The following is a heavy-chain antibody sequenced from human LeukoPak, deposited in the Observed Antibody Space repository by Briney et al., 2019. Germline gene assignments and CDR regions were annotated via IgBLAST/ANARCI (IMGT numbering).Heavy chain of an antibody. CDR3: ARDQLYCGGPTCYRTGDDS. Sequence: GGSLRLSCAASGFTFSSYSMNWVRQAPGQGLEWVSSITSRSSYIYYADSVKGRFTISRDNAKNSLYLQMNSLRAEDTAVYYCARDQLYCGGPTCYRTGDDSWGQGTLVTVSS. J-gene: IGHJ4*02. D-gene: IGHD2-2*02. CDR1: GFTFSSYS. CDR2: ITSRSSYI. V-gene: IGHV3-21*01.